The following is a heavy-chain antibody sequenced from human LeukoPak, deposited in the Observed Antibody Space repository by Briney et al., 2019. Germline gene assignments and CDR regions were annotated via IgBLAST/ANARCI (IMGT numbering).Heavy chain of an antibody. J-gene: IGHJ6*02. V-gene: IGHV4-59*11. D-gene: IGHD3-10*01. CDR1: GGSISSHY. CDR3: ARDPLWFGDYYGMDV. CDR2: IYYSGST. Sequence: SETLSLTCTVSGGSISSHYWSWIRQPPGKGLEWIGYIYYSGSTNYNPSLKSRVTMSVDTSKNQFSLKLSSVTAADTAVYYCARDPLWFGDYYGMDVWGQGTTVTVSS.